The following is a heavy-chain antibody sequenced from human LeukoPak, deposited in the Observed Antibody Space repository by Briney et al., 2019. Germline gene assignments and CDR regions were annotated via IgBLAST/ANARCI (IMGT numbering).Heavy chain of an antibody. D-gene: IGHD5-24*01. V-gene: IGHV4-4*07. CDR1: GGSISSYY. J-gene: IGHJ4*02. CDR3: VRDGYNPIDY. CDR2: IYTSGST. Sequence: SETLSLTCTVSGGSISSYYWSWIRQPAGKGLEWIGRIYTSGSTYYNPSLKSRVTISVDTSKNQFSLKLSSVTAADTAVYYCVRDGYNPIDYWGQGTLVTVSS.